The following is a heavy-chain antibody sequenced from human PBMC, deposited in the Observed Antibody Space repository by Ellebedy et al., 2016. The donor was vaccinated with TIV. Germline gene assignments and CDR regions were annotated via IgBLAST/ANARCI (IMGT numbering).Heavy chain of an antibody. CDR3: ARGRGTMVRGVMKYYYYYGMDV. V-gene: IGHV4-34*01. CDR2: INHSGST. Sequence: MPSETLSLTCAVYGGSSSGYYWSWISQPPGKGLEWIGEINHSGSTNYNPSPKSRVTISVDTSKHQFSMKLSSVTAADTAIYYYARGRGTMVRGVMKYYYYYGMDVWGQGTTVTVSS. CDR1: GGSSSGYY. J-gene: IGHJ6*02. D-gene: IGHD3-10*01.